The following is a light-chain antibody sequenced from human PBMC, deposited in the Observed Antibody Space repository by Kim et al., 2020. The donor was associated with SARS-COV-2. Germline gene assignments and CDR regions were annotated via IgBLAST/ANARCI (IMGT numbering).Light chain of an antibody. CDR3: SSYTSTSSVV. V-gene: IGLV2-14*03. CDR2: DVS. CDR1: SSDVGGYYY. Sequence: QSITISCTVTSSDVGGYYYVSWYQQHPGKAPKLMIYDVSNRPSGFSNRFSGSKTGNTASLTISGLQADDEADYYFSSYTSTSSVVFGGGTQLTVL. J-gene: IGLJ2*01.